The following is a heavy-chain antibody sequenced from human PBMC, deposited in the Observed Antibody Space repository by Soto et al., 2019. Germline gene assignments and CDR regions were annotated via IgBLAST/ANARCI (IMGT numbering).Heavy chain of an antibody. J-gene: IGHJ6*02. Sequence: QVQLQESGPGLVKPSETLSLTCTVSGGSISSYYWSWIRQPAGKGLEWIGRIYTSGSTNYNPSLKSRGTMSVDTSKNQFSLKLSSVTAADTAVYYCARDLTGLYCSSTSCYTRNYYYYGMDVWGQGTTVTVSS. V-gene: IGHV4-4*07. D-gene: IGHD2-2*02. CDR1: GGSISSYY. CDR2: IYTSGST. CDR3: ARDLTGLYCSSTSCYTRNYYYYGMDV.